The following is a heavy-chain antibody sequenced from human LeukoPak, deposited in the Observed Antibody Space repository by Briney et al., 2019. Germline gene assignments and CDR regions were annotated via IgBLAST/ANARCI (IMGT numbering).Heavy chain of an antibody. CDR3: ARVAPYYYDSSGYHDAFDI. D-gene: IGHD3-22*01. Sequence: SETLSLTCTVSGGSISSYYWSWIRQPPGKGLEWIGYIYYSGSTNYNPSLKSRVTISVDTSKNQFSLKLSSVTAADTAVYYCARVAPYYYDSSGYHDAFDIWGQGTMVTVSS. V-gene: IGHV4-59*01. CDR2: IYYSGST. J-gene: IGHJ3*02. CDR1: GGSISSYY.